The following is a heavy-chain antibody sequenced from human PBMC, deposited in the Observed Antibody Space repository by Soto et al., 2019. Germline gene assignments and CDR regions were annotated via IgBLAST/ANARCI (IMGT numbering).Heavy chain of an antibody. CDR2: IFYSGRT. D-gene: IGHD1-1*01. Sequence: SETLSLTCTVSGGSVSSGSYYWSWIRQPPGKGLEWIGYIFYSGRTNYNFSLKSRVTISVDTSKNQFSLKLSSVTAADTAVYYCARNGGPENWFDSCGQGTLVTVSS. V-gene: IGHV4-61*01. J-gene: IGHJ5*01. CDR1: GGSVSSGSYY. CDR3: ARNGGPENWFDS.